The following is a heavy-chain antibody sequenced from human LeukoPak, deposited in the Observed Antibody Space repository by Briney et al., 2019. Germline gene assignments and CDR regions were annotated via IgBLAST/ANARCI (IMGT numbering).Heavy chain of an antibody. CDR3: ARGLRITMVRGVIDFDY. CDR1: GGSISSYY. J-gene: IGHJ4*02. D-gene: IGHD3-10*01. V-gene: IGHV4-34*01. CDR2: INHSGST. Sequence: SETLSLTCTVSGGSISSYYWSWIRQPPGKGLEWIGEINHSGSTNYNPSLKSRVTISVDTSKNQFSLKLSSVTAADTAVYYCARGLRITMVRGVIDFDYWGQGTLVTVSS.